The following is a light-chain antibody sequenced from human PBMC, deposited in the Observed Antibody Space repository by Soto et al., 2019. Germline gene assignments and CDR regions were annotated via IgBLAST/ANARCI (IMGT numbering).Light chain of an antibody. J-gene: IGLJ2*01. Sequence: QSALTQPASVSGSPGQSITISCTGTSSDVGTYNLVSWYQQHPGKAPKLMIYEVNKRPSGVSNRFSASKSGNTASLTISGLQAEDEANYFCCSYAGTNTFVILGGGTKVTVL. CDR2: EVN. CDR1: SSDVGTYNL. V-gene: IGLV2-23*02. CDR3: CSYAGTNTFVI.